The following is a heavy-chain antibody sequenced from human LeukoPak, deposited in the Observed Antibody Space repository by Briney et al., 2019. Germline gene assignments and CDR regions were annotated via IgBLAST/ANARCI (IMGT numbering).Heavy chain of an antibody. CDR1: GFSFSSYA. J-gene: IGHJ5*02. CDR2: IWDDGNNK. D-gene: IGHD3-10*01. V-gene: IGHV3-33*08. Sequence: GGSLRLSCAATGFSFSSYAMSWVRQAPGKRLEWVAVIWDDGNNKRYANSVNGRFTISRDNSENTLYLQMNGLTAEDTAMYYCARDSYQDYYGRFDPWGQGTLVIVSS. CDR3: ARDSYQDYYGRFDP.